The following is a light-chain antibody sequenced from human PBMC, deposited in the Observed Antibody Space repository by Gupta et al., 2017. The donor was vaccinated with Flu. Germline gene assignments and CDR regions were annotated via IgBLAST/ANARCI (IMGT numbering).Light chain of an antibody. J-gene: IGLJ1*01. CDR3: CSDTYSSTYV. CDR2: EVN. V-gene: IGLV2-14*03. CDR1: TSDIGYTNY. Sequence: QSALTHPASLPVSPVQSITITFTGTTSDIGYTNYGCWYQQPSDKTNKLMIYEVNKRPAGVAHCFSGSKSGNTASLTISGLQTEDEDDYYCCSDTYSSTYVFGTGTYVTVL.